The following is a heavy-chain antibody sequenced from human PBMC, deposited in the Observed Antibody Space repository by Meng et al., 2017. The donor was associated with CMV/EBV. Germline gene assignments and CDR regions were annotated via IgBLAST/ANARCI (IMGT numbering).Heavy chain of an antibody. D-gene: IGHD3-22*01. V-gene: IGHV4-34*01. J-gene: IGHJ4*02. CDR3: ARGPSYYYDRGYYFDY. CDR2: INHSGST. Sequence: SEPLSLTCAVYGGSFSGYYWSWIRQPPGKGLEWIGEINHSGSTNYNPPLKSRVTISVDTSRNQFSLKLSSVTAADTAVYYCARGPSYYYDRGYYFDYWGQGTLVTVSS. CDR1: GGSFSGYY.